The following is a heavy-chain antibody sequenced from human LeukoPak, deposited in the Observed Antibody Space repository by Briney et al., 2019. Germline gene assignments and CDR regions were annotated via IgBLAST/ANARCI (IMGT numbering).Heavy chain of an antibody. V-gene: IGHV4-4*09. D-gene: IGHD3-10*01. Sequence: SETLSLTSTHSGASTSGYFGSWICQPLRKGLEWIGYIHTSGNTNYNPSLKSRVTTSVDTSKNQFALKLSSVTAADTAVYYCARQAYYSASGSWTGFDYWGQGTLVIVSS. CDR1: GASTSGYF. CDR2: IHTSGNT. J-gene: IGHJ4*02. CDR3: ARQAYYSASGSWTGFDY.